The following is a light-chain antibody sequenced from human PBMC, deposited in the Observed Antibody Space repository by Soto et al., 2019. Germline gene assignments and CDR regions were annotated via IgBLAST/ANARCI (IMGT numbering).Light chain of an antibody. J-gene: IGKJ5*01. CDR2: GAS. V-gene: IGKV3-15*01. Sequence: IVMTQSPATLSLSPGERANLSCRASQSVSTNVAWYQQKTGQALRLLVFGASTRAAGIPVRFSGSGSATEFTRTISSLESEDFALYYCQQYDNWPPAITLGQGTRLEI. CDR3: QQYDNWPPAIT. CDR1: QSVSTN.